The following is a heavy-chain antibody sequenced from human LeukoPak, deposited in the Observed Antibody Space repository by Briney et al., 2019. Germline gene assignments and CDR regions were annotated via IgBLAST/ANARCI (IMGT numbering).Heavy chain of an antibody. J-gene: IGHJ5*02. CDR1: GFTFSSYA. CDR3: ARGPGYYDFWSGPTGFDP. CDR2: ISYDGSNK. Sequence: GGSLRLSCEASGFTFSSYAMHWVRQAPGQGLEWVAVISYDGSNKYYADSVKGRFTISRDNSKNTLYLQMNSLRAEDTAVYYCARGPGYYDFWSGPTGFDPWGQGTLVTVSS. V-gene: IGHV3-30-3*01. D-gene: IGHD3-3*01.